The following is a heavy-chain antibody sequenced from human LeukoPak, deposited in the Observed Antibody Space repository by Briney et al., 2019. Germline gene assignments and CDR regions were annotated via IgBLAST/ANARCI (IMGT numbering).Heavy chain of an antibody. Sequence: SLRLSCVASGFTLHDYAMHWVRQAPGKGLEWVSGISWDSDSIGYADSVKGRFTISRDNAKNSLYLQMNSLRAEDTALYYCTKDGVSGSYAAFDSWGQGTLVTVSS. D-gene: IGHD1-26*01. V-gene: IGHV3-9*01. CDR3: TKDGVSGSYAAFDS. CDR1: GFTLHDYA. CDR2: ISWDSDSI. J-gene: IGHJ4*02.